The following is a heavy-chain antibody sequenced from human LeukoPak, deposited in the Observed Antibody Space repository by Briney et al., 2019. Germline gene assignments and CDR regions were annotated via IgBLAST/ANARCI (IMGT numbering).Heavy chain of an antibody. CDR3: ARLRSSGWYKHGAFDI. CDR1: GYSISSGYY. CDR2: IYHSGNT. J-gene: IGHJ3*02. V-gene: IGHV4-38-2*01. D-gene: IGHD6-19*01. Sequence: PSETLSLTCAVSGYSISSGYYWGWIRQPPGKGLEWIGSIYHSGNTNYNPSLKSRVTISVDTSKNQFSLKLSSVTAADTAVYYCARLRSSGWYKHGAFDIWGQGTMVTVSS.